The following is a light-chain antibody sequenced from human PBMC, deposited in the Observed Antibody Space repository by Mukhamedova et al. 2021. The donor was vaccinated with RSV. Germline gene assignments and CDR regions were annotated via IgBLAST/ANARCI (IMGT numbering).Light chain of an antibody. CDR3: AAWDDSLSGVV. CDR1: NSNIGSNF. V-gene: IGLV1-47*01. Sequence: GSNSNIGSNFVDWYQQLPGTAPKLLMYRNNQRPSGVPDRFSGSKSGTSASLAVSWLRSEDEADYYCAAWDDSLSGVVFGGGTKLT. CDR2: RNN. J-gene: IGLJ2*01.